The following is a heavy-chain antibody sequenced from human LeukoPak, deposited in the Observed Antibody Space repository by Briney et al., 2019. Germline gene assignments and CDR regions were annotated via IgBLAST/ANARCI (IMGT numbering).Heavy chain of an antibody. J-gene: IGHJ6*03. CDR3: ARGYYYYYMDV. CDR1: GYTFTSYD. V-gene: IGHV1-8*03. Sequence: ASVEVSCKAYGYTFTSYDINWVRQATGQGLEWMGWMNPNSGNTGHAQKFQGRVTITRNTSISTAYMELSSLRSEDTAVYYCARGYYYYYMDVWGKGTTVTVSS. CDR2: MNPNSGNT.